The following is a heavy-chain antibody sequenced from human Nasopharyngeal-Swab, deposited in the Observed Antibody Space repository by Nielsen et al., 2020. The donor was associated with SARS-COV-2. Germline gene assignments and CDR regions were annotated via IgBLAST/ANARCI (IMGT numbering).Heavy chain of an antibody. CDR2: ISYDGSNK. CDR3: AKVPGSSWVDAFDI. J-gene: IGHJ3*02. Sequence: GGSLRLSCAASGFIFSSYGMHWVRQAPGKGLEWVAVISYDGSNKYYADSLKGRFTISEDNSKNTLYLQMNSLRAEDTAVYYCAKVPGSSWVDAFDIWGQGTKVTVSS. V-gene: IGHV3-30*18. D-gene: IGHD6-13*01. CDR1: GFIFSSYG.